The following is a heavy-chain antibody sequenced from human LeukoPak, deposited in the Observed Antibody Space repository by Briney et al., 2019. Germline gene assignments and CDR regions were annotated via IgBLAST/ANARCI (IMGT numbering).Heavy chain of an antibody. V-gene: IGHV1-18*01. CDR2: ISAYNGNT. CDR3: ARVEAGFHDY. CDR1: GYTFTSYG. D-gene: IGHD1-1*01. J-gene: IGHJ4*02. Sequence: ASVKVSCKASGYTFTSYGISWVRQAPGQGLEWMGWISAYNGNTNYAQKLQGRVTMTTDTSTTIAYMELRSLASDDTAVYYCARVEAGFHDYWGQGAKVTVSS.